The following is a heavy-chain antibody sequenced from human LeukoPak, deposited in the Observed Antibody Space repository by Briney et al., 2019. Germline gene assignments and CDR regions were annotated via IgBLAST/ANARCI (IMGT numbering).Heavy chain of an antibody. CDR3: AKGLNGYLDY. Sequence: GGPLRLSCAASGFTFSSYGMHWLPQAPGKGLEWVAFIRSDGSNKHYADSVKGRFTISRDNSYSTLYVQMNSLRAEDTAVYYCAKGLNGYLDYWGQGTLVTVSS. V-gene: IGHV3-30*02. J-gene: IGHJ4*02. CDR2: IRSDGSNK. D-gene: IGHD2-8*01. CDR1: GFTFSSYG.